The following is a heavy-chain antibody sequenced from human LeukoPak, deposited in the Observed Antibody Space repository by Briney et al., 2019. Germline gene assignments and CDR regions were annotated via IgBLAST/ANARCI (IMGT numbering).Heavy chain of an antibody. CDR3: ARDRGDDYGDYLMLFDI. D-gene: IGHD4-17*01. J-gene: IGHJ3*02. Sequence: EASVKVSCKASGYTFTGYYMHWVRQAPGQGLEWMGWINPNSGGTNYAQKFQGRVTMTRDTSISTAYMELSRLRSDDTAVYYCARDRGDDYGDYLMLFDIWGQGTMVTVSS. CDR1: GYTFTGYY. V-gene: IGHV1-2*02. CDR2: INPNSGGT.